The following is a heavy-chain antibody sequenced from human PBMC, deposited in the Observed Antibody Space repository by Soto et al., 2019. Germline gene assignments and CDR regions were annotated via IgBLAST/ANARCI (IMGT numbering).Heavy chain of an antibody. D-gene: IGHD2-21*02. CDR1: GASMSSYY. Sequence: SQTLSLTCSVSGASMSSYYWTWIRQPAGKGLEWIGRIYSSGGTHYNPSLKSRVTISLDTSKNQFSLRLNSVTAADKNVYYCARGLRLSDLVDPGGQSTLVTVS. CDR2: IYSSGGT. V-gene: IGHV4-4*07. J-gene: IGHJ5*02. CDR3: ARGLRLSDLVDP.